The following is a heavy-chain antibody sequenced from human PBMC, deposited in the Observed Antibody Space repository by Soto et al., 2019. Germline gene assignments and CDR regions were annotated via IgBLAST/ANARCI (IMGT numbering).Heavy chain of an antibody. CDR1: GFTFSSYG. V-gene: IGHV3-33*01. D-gene: IGHD6-19*01. CDR3: ERGTDSSAWPY. J-gene: IGHJ4*02. Sequence: PGGSLRLSCAASGFTFSSYGMHWVRQAPGKGLESVAVIWYDGINKYYADSVKGRFTISRDNSKNTLYLQMKSLRAEDTAVYYCERGTDSSAWPYLGQGTPVTVSS. CDR2: IWYDGINK.